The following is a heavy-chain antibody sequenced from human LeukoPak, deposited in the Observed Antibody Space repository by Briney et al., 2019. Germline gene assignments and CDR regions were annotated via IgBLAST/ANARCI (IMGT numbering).Heavy chain of an antibody. D-gene: IGHD3-10*01. CDR1: GFTFSSYA. Sequence: GGSLRLSCAASGFTFSSYAMHWVRQAPGKGLEWVAVISYDGSNKYYADSVKGRFTISRDNSKNTLYLQMNSLRAEDTAVYYCAKGGAGVGWFGELSPFDYWGQGTLVTVSS. V-gene: IGHV3-30*04. J-gene: IGHJ4*02. CDR2: ISYDGSNK. CDR3: AKGGAGVGWFGELSPFDY.